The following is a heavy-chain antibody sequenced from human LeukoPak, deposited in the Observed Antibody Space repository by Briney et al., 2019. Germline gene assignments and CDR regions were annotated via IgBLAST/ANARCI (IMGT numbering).Heavy chain of an antibody. CDR3: ARDRPISGAVPAASRYYFDY. Sequence: SSETLSLTCTVSGGSISSYYWSWLRQPPGKGLEWIGYIYYSGSTNYNPSLKSRVTISVDTSKNQFSLKLSSVTAADTAVYYCARDRPISGAVPAASRYYFDYWGQGTLVTVSS. V-gene: IGHV4-59*01. D-gene: IGHD2-2*01. J-gene: IGHJ4*02. CDR2: IYYSGST. CDR1: GGSISSYY.